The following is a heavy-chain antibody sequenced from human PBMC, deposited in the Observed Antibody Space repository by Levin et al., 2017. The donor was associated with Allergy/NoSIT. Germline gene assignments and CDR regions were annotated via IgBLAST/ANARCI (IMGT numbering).Heavy chain of an antibody. V-gene: IGHV4-59*01. Sequence: SQTLSLTCTVSGGSISSYYWNWIRQPPGKGLEWIGYIYYSGSTNYNPSLKSRVTISIDTSKNQFSLKLTSVTAADTAVYYCARVPLSSGSHHGYYYGMDVWCQGTTVTVSS. J-gene: IGHJ6*02. CDR1: GGSISSYY. CDR3: ARVPLSSGSHHGYYYGMDV. CDR2: IYYSGST. D-gene: IGHD1-26*01.